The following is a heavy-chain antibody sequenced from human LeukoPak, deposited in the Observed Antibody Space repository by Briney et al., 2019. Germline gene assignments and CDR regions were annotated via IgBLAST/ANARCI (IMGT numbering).Heavy chain of an antibody. CDR1: GGSISSSSYY. CDR2: IYYSGST. Sequence: SETLSLTCTVSGGSISSSSYYWGWIRQPPGKGLEWIGSIYYSGSTYYNPSLKSRVTISVDTSKNQFPLKLSSVTAADTAVYYCARDLAAAETHAFDIWGQGTMVTVSS. V-gene: IGHV4-39*06. J-gene: IGHJ3*02. D-gene: IGHD6-13*01. CDR3: ARDLAAAETHAFDI.